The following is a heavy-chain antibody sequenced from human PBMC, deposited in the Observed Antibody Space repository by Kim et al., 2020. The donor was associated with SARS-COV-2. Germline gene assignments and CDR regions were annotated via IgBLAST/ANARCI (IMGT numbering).Heavy chain of an antibody. D-gene: IGHD2-2*01. V-gene: IGHV3-23*01. J-gene: IGHJ4*02. Sequence: ADAVKGRFTISRDNSKNTLYLQMNSLRAEDTAVYYCAKDNRVPAGKCFDYWGQGTLVTVSS. CDR3: AKDNRVPAGKCFDY.